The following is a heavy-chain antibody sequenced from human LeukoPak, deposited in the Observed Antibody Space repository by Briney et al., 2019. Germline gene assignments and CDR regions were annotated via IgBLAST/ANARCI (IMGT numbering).Heavy chain of an antibody. J-gene: IGHJ3*02. CDR1: GGTFSSYA. CDR3: ARDRGFYYGSGTDAFDI. Sequence: ASVKVSCKASGGTFSSYAISWVRQAPGQGLEWMGWISAYNGNTNYAQKLQGRVTMTTDTSTSTAYMELRSLRSDDTAVYYCARDRGFYYGSGTDAFDIWGQGTMVTVSS. V-gene: IGHV1-18*01. CDR2: ISAYNGNT. D-gene: IGHD3-10*01.